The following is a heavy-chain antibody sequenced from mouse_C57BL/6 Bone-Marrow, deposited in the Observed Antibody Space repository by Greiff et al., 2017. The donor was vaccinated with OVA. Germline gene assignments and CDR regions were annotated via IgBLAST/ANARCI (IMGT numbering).Heavy chain of an antibody. CDR1: GFTFSSYG. CDR3: ARFYDGYYVDY. CDR2: ISSGGSYT. V-gene: IGHV5-6*01. Sequence: EVMLVESGGDLVKPGGSLKLSCAASGFTFSSYGMSWVRQTPDKRLEWVATISSGGSYTYYPDSVKGRFPISRDNAKNTLYLQMSSLKSEDTAMYYCARFYDGYYVDYWGQGTTLTVSS. J-gene: IGHJ2*01. D-gene: IGHD2-3*01.